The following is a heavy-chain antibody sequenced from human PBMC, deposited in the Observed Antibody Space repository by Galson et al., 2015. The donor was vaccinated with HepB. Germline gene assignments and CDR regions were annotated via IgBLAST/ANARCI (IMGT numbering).Heavy chain of an antibody. D-gene: IGHD3-16*01. J-gene: IGHJ4*02. Sequence: SLRLSCATSGFTFSSFWMTWVRQAPGKGLEWVANIKTDGSEKYYADSVKGRFTISRDNAEKSVYLQMNSLRVEDKAVYFCARFMLAAGRALENWGQGTLVTVSS. V-gene: IGHV3-7*03. CDR2: IKTDGSEK. CDR1: GFTFSSFW. CDR3: ARFMLAAGRALEN.